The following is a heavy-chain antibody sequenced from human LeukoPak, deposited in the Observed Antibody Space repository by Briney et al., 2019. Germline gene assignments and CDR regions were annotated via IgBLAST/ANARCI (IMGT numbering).Heavy chain of an antibody. V-gene: IGHV1-8*01. J-gene: IGHJ5*02. CDR3: ARGVPYGSGSYYAYWFDP. Sequence: GASVKVSCKASGYTFTSYDINWVRQATGQGLEWMGWMNPNSGNTGYAQKFQGRVTMTRNTSISTAYMELSSLRSEDTAVYYCARGVPYGSGSYYAYWFDPWGQGTLVTVPS. CDR2: MNPNSGNT. D-gene: IGHD3-10*01. CDR1: GYTFTSYD.